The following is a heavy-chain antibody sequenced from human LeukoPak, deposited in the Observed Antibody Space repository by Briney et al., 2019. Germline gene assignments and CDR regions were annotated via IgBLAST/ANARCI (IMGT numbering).Heavy chain of an antibody. CDR2: INPIFGTA. CDR1: GGTFSSYA. CDR3: ASLISGGGSYYGVDYYYMDV. Sequence: GSSVKVSCKASGGTFSSYAISWVRQAPGQGLEWMGGINPIFGTANYAQKFQGRVTITTDESTSTAYMELSSLRSEDTAVYYCASLISGGGSYYGVDYYYMDVWGKGTTVTVSS. V-gene: IGHV1-69*05. J-gene: IGHJ6*03. D-gene: IGHD1-26*01.